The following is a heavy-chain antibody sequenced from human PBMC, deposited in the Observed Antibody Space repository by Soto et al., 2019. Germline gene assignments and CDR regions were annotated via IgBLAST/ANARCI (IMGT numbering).Heavy chain of an antibody. D-gene: IGHD2-15*01. Sequence: GGSLRLSCAASGFAFNNYAMVWVRQTPAKGLEWVAVISYDGSNKYYADPVKGRFTISRDNSKNTLYLQMNSLRAEDTAVYYCAKTDKLVVAARNANYWGQGTLVTVSS. V-gene: IGHV3-30*18. CDR3: AKTDKLVVAARNANY. CDR2: ISYDGSNK. J-gene: IGHJ4*02. CDR1: GFAFNNYA.